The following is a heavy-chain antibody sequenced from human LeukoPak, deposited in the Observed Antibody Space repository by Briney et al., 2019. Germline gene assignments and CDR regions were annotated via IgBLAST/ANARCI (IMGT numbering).Heavy chain of an antibody. CDR2: IYSGGNT. J-gene: IGHJ4*02. CDR1: GFTVSVNY. V-gene: IGHV3-66*01. Sequence: GGSLRLSCAAFGFTVSVNYMSWVRQAPGKGLECVSVIYSGGNTYYADSGKGRFTISRDNSKNTLYLQMNSLRAEDTAVYYCARKTDSGGQGDYWGPGTLVTVSS. CDR3: ARKTDSGGQGDY. D-gene: IGHD3-22*01.